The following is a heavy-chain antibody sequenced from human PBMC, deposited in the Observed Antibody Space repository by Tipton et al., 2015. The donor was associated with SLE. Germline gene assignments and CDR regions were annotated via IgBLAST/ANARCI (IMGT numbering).Heavy chain of an antibody. CDR3: ARLPLWANWFDP. CDR2: IYYSGST. Sequence: TLSLTCTVSGGSISGHYWSWIRQSPEKGLEYIGYIYYSGSTNYNPSLKSRVTISVDTSKNQFSLKLNSVTAADTAVYYCARLPLWANWFDPWGQGTLVIVSS. CDR1: GGSISGHY. D-gene: IGHD5-18*01. J-gene: IGHJ5*02. V-gene: IGHV4-59*11.